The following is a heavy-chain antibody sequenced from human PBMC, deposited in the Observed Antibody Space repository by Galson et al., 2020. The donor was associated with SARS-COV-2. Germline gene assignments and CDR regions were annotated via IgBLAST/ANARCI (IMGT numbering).Heavy chain of an antibody. D-gene: IGHD5-18*01. CDR1: TSTFSSYW. CDR2: TNTDGSST. J-gene: IGHJ4*02. V-gene: IGHV3-74*01. CDR3: ARGYSYGYSFDY. Sequence: GGSLRPSCAASTSTFSSYWMHCVSQAPGNGLVWVSRTNTDGSSTSYADSVKGRFTISRDNATNTLYLQMNSLRAEDTAVYYCARGYSYGYSFDYGGQGTLVTVSS.